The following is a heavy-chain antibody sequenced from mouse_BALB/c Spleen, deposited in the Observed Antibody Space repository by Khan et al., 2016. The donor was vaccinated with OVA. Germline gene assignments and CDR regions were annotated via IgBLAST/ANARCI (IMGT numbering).Heavy chain of an antibody. CDR3: DRRARGVDAGYLFAY. D-gene: IGHD2-2*01. CDR1: GFSLSASGVS. Sequence: QVTLKESGPGILQPSQTLSLTCSFSGFSLSASGVSVSWIRQPSGKGLEWLAHIYWDDDTHYNPSLKSRLTISKDTSRNQVFLKITNVDTADTATYSCDRRARGVDAGYLFAYWGQGTLVTVSA. J-gene: IGHJ3*01. V-gene: IGHV8-12*01. CDR2: IYWDDDT.